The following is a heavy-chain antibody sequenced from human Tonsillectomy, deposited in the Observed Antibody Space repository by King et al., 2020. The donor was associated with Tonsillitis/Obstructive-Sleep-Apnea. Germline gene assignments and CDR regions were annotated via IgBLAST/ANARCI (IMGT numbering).Heavy chain of an antibody. V-gene: IGHV5-51*01. D-gene: IGHD2-2*01. Sequence: VQLVESGAEVKKPGESLKISCTGSGYSFTSYWIGWVRQMPGKGLEWMGIIYPGDSDTRYSPSFQGQVTISADKSISTAYLQWSSLKASDTAMYYCARHGGSLSVVPAEDYYYYGMGVWGQGTTVTVSS. J-gene: IGHJ6*02. CDR3: ARHGGSLSVVPAEDYYYYGMGV. CDR2: IYPGDSDT. CDR1: GYSFTSYW.